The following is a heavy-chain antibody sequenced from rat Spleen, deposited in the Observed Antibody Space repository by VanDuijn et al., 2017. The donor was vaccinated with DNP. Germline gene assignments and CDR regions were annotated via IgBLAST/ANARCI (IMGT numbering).Heavy chain of an antibody. J-gene: IGHJ2*01. D-gene: IGHD1-4*01. Sequence: QVQLKESGPGLLQPSQTLSLTCTVSGFSLASYGVSWVRQPPGKGLEWIAAISSGGSTYYNSALKSRLSISRDTSKSQVFLKMNSLQTEDTAIYFCTRGTRGDWGQGVMVTVSS. CDR3: TRGTRGD. V-gene: IGHV2S12*01. CDR1: GFSLASYG. CDR2: ISSGGST.